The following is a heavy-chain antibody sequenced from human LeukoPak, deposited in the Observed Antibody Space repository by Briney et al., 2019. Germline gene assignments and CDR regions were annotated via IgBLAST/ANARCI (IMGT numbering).Heavy chain of an antibody. Sequence: GGSLRLSCAASGFTFSSYGMHWVRQAPGKGLEWVAFIRYDGSNKYYADSVKGRFTISRDNSKNTLYLQMNSLRAEDTAVYYCAKDVGSSWSYYSDYWGQGTLVTVSS. V-gene: IGHV3-30*02. D-gene: IGHD6-13*01. CDR1: GFTFSSYG. CDR3: AKDVGSSWSYYSDY. CDR2: IRYDGSNK. J-gene: IGHJ4*02.